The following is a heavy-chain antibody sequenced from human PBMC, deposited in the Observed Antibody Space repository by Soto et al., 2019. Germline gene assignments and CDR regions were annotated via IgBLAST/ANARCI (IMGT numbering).Heavy chain of an antibody. CDR3: AKKEEYAYVWGKSTLD. V-gene: IGHV3-23*01. Sequence: GGSLRLSCAASGITFSSYAMNWVRQAPGKGLEWVSSINGRGDDTFYGDSVRGRFTISRDNSKNTVYLQMNSLRAEYTALYHCAKKEEYAYVWGKSTLDWAQGTLVTVST. CDR2: INGRGDDT. J-gene: IGHJ4*03. D-gene: IGHD3-16*01. CDR1: GITFSSYA.